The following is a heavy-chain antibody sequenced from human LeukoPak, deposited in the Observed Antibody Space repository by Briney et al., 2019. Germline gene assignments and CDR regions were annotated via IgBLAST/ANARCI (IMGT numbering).Heavy chain of an antibody. V-gene: IGHV3-33*01. CDR1: GFTFRSYG. CDR3: ARRGVAGTNYFDY. CDR2: IWYDGSNK. Sequence: AGSLRLSCAASGFTFRSYGMHWVRKAPGQGLEWVAIIWYDGSNKYYADSVKGRFTISRDNSKNTLYLQMNSLRDEDTAVYYCARRGVAGTNYFDYWGQGTLVTVSS. D-gene: IGHD6-19*01. J-gene: IGHJ4*02.